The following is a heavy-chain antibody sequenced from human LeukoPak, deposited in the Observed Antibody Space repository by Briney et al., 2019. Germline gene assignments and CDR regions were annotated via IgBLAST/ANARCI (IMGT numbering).Heavy chain of an antibody. Sequence: PSETLSLTCAVYGGSFSGYYWSWIRQPPGKGLEWIGYIYYSGSTNYNPSLKSRVTISVDTSKNQFSLKLSSVTAADTAVYYCARFGPEAGATDYWGQGTLVTVSS. CDR3: ARFGPEAGATDY. CDR1: GGSFSGYY. D-gene: IGHD1-26*01. CDR2: IYYSGST. J-gene: IGHJ4*02. V-gene: IGHV4-59*08.